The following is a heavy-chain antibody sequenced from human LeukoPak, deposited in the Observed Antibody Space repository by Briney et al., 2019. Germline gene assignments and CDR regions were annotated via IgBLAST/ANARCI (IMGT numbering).Heavy chain of an antibody. CDR2: TYYRSNWVN. V-gene: IGHV6-1*01. CDR3: ASQYGSRQFDS. J-gene: IGHJ4*02. CDR1: GDTVSSNSVA. Sequence: SQTLSLTCVISGDTVSSNSVAWNWIRQSPSRGLEWLGRTYYRSNWVNEYAASVKSRITINPDTSKNQFSLQLNSVTPEDTAVYYCASQYGSRQFDSWGQGTLVTVSS. D-gene: IGHD3-10*01.